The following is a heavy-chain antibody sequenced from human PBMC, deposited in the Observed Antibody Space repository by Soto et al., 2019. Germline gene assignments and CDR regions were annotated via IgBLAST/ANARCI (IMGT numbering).Heavy chain of an antibody. V-gene: IGHV3-74*01. D-gene: IGHD3-10*01. CDR2: TKSDGSGT. CDR3: ARGGFDYGPVRMDV. CDR1: GFTFSNYW. Sequence: EVQLVESGGGLLQPGGSLTLSCTASGFTFSNYWMHWVRQAPGKGLVWVSRTKSDGSGTSYTDSVKGRFTISRDNAYNTLYLQMSNLRAEDTAVYYCARGGFDYGPVRMDVWGKGTTVTVSS. J-gene: IGHJ6*04.